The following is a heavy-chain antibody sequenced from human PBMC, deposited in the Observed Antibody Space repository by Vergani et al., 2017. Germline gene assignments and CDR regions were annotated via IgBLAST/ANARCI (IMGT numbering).Heavy chain of an antibody. Sequence: EVQLLESGGGLVQPGGSLRLSCAASGFIFSDHYMDWVRQAPGKGLEWVGRIRNKANDYTTQYAASVKGRFTISRDDSKNSLYLQMNSLKTEDTAVYYCAREGYSSGWYGTDYYGMDVWGQGTTVTVSS. CDR3: AREGYSSGWYGTDYYGMDV. CDR2: IRNKANDYTT. CDR1: GFIFSDHY. J-gene: IGHJ6*02. V-gene: IGHV3-72*01. D-gene: IGHD6-19*01.